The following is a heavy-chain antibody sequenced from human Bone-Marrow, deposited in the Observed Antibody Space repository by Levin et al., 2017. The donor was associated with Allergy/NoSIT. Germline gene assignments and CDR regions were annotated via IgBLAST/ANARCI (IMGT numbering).Heavy chain of an antibody. V-gene: IGHV1-69*04. CDR3: ARNSLTGYYEF. D-gene: IGHD3-9*01. CDR1: GGSFSNYA. J-gene: IGHJ4*02. Sequence: SVKVSCKAFGGSFSNYAISWVRQAPGQGLEWVGRIIPNLGLTDYAQQFQDGVTITADKSTSTVYMELSSLRFEDTAVYYCARNSLTGYYEFWGQGTLVTVSS. CDR2: IIPNLGLT.